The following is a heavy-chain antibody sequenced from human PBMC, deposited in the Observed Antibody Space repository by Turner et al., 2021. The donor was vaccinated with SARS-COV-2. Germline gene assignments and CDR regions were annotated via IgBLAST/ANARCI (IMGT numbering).Heavy chain of an antibody. V-gene: IGHV4-59*08. CDR1: GGSISNYY. CDR2: IYHGGST. J-gene: IGHJ4*02. CDR3: ARLYTYAEFYFDY. Sequence: QVQLQESGPGLVKPSETLSLTCTVSGGSISNYYWSWIRQPPGKGLEWIGYIYHGGSTKYNPSLKSRVTIAVDTSKNQFSLILSSVTAADTAVHYCARLYTYAEFYFDYWGQGALVTVSS. D-gene: IGHD5-18*01.